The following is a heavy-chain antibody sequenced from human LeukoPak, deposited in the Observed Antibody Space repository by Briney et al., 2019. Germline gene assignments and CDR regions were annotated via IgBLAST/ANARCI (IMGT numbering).Heavy chain of an antibody. D-gene: IGHD3-10*01. V-gene: IGHV4-59*01. CDR1: GGSFSGYY. CDR2: IYYSGST. Sequence: ASETLSLTCAVYGGSFSGYYWSWIRQPPGKGLEWIGYIYYSGSTNYNPSLKSRVTISVDTSKNQFSLKLSSVTAADTAVYYCARDRFGEGVDYWGQGTLVTVSS. J-gene: IGHJ4*02. CDR3: ARDRFGEGVDY.